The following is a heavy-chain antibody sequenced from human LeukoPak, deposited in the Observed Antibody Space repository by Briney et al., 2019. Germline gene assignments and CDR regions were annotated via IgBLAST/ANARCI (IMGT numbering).Heavy chain of an antibody. J-gene: IGHJ1*01. V-gene: IGHV1-18*01. Sequence: ASVKVSCKASGYTFTSYAISWVRQAPGQGLDWMGWISLYNPKTKYAQKLQGRVTMTTDTSTSTAYMELRSLRSDDTAVYYCARLGVAGDPSSAEYFQHWGQGTLLTVSS. D-gene: IGHD6-19*01. CDR2: ISLYNPKT. CDR3: ARLGVAGDPSSAEYFQH. CDR1: GYTFTSYA.